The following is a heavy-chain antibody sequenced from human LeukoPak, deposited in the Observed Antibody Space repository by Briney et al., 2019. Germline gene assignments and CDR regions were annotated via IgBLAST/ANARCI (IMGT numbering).Heavy chain of an antibody. CDR2: ISSYKGNI. CDR1: GYTFKSFG. J-gene: IGHJ4*02. V-gene: IGHV1-18*01. D-gene: IGHD5-24*01. CDR3: ARDRDMAQDY. Sequence: ASVKVSCKTSGYTFKSFGISWVRQAPGQGLEWMGWISSYKGNINYARKFQGRISLTTETSTGTAYMELRSLRSDDTAMYYCARDRDMAQDYWGQGTRVTVSS.